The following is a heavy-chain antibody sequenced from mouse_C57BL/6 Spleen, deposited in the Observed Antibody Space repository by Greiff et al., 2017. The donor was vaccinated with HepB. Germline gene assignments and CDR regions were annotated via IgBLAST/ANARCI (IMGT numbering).Heavy chain of an antibody. CDR2: ISSGGSYT. Sequence: EVKLEESGGDLVKPGGSLKLSCAASGFTFSSYGMSWVRQTPDKRLEWVATISSGGSYTYYPDSVKGRFTISRDNAKNTLYLQMSSLKSEDTAMYYCARQGTTVVATFDYWGQGTTLTVSS. D-gene: IGHD1-1*01. CDR3: ARQGTTVVATFDY. V-gene: IGHV5-6*02. CDR1: GFTFSSYG. J-gene: IGHJ2*01.